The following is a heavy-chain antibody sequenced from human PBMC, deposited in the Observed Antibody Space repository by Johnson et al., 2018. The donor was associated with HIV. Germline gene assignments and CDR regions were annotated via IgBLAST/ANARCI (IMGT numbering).Heavy chain of an antibody. CDR2: IYSGGST. D-gene: IGHD2/OR15-2a*01. Sequence: MQLVESGGGLVQPGGYLRLYCAATGFTVSSNYMSWVRQAPGKGLEWVSVIYSGGSTYYADSVKGRFTISRDNSKNTLYLQMNSMKTEDTAVYYCTTHYLLGGLIAFDIWGQGTMFTVSS. V-gene: IGHV3-66*01. CDR3: TTHYLLGGLIAFDI. CDR1: GFTVSSNY. J-gene: IGHJ3*02.